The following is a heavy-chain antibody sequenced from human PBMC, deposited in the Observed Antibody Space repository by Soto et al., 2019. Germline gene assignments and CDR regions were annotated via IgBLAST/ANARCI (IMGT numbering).Heavy chain of an antibody. D-gene: IGHD3-9*01. CDR1: GFSITSYF. CDR3: ARDRRDGYTRYFEF. CDR2: ISFSGAT. V-gene: IGHV4-59*01. Sequence: SETLSLTCTVSGFSITSYFWSWIRQTPGKGLDWIGSISFSGATYSNPSLKGRAALSVDTSENHLSLTLNSVTSADTAVYFCARDRRDGYTRYFEFWGPGNNVTVYS. J-gene: IGHJ4*02.